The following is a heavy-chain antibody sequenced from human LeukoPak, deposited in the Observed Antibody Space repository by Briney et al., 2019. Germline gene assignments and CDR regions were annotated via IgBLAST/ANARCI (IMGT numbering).Heavy chain of an antibody. J-gene: IGHJ4*02. CDR2: IYYSGST. D-gene: IGHD4-17*01. Sequence: PSETLSLTCTVSGGSISSSSYYWGWIRQPPGKGLEWIGSIYYSGSTYYNPSLKSRVTISVDTSKNQFSLKLSSVTAADTAVYYCARHPSDYGDYPPGGYYFDYWGQGTLVTVSS. CDR3: ARHPSDYGDYPPGGYYFDY. CDR1: GGSISSSSYY. V-gene: IGHV4-39*01.